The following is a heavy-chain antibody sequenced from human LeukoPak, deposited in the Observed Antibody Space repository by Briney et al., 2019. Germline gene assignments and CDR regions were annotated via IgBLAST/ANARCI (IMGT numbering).Heavy chain of an antibody. CDR2: IYYSGST. J-gene: IGHJ4*02. CDR1: GGSISSYY. CDR3: AREVIGFDY. V-gene: IGHV4-59*01. D-gene: IGHD2-21*01. Sequence: SETLSLTCTVSGGSISSYYWSWIRLPPGKGLEWIGYIYYSGSTNYNPSLKSRVTISVDTSKNQFSLKLSSVTAADTAVYYCAREVIGFDYWGQGTLVTVSS.